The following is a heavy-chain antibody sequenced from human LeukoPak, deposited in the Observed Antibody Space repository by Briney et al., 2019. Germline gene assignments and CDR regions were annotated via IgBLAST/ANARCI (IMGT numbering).Heavy chain of an antibody. V-gene: IGHV3-30*02. CDR2: IRYDGSNK. CDR1: GFSFSNSD. Sequence: PGGSLRLSCAASGFSFSNSDMHWVRQAPGKGLEWVAFIRYDGSNKYYEDSVKGRLTISRDNAKNTLFLRMYSLRPEDTAVYYCVKEIRGNYFYGMDVWGQGTSVTVSS. J-gene: IGHJ6*02. CDR3: VKEIRGNYFYGMDV.